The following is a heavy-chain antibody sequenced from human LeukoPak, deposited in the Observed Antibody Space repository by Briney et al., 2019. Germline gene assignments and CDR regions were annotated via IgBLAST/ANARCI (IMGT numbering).Heavy chain of an antibody. CDR3: ARDRSSGWPFDY. CDR2: IYTSGST. J-gene: IGHJ4*02. CDR1: GGSISSYY. D-gene: IGHD6-19*01. Sequence: SETLSLTCTVSGGSISSYYWSWIRQPAGKGLEWIGRIYTSGSTNYNPSLKSRVTMSVDTSRNQFSLKLSSVTAADTAVYYCARDRSSGWPFDYWGQGTLVAVSS. V-gene: IGHV4-4*07.